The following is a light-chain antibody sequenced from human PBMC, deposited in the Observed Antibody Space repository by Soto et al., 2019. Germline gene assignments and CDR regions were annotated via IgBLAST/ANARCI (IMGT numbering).Light chain of an antibody. CDR2: DVS. J-gene: IGLJ3*02. CDR3: CSYASSYTFVV. V-gene: IGLV2-11*01. Sequence: QSALTQPRSVSGSPGQSVTISCTGTSSDVGGYNYVSWYQQHPGTAPKLMLYDVSKRPSGVPDRFSGSKSGNTASLAISGLQAEDEADYYCCSYASSYTFVVFGGGTKLTVL. CDR1: SSDVGGYNY.